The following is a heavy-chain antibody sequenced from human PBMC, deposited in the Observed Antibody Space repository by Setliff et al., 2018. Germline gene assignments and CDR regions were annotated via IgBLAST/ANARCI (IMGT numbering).Heavy chain of an antibody. CDR3: ARELGLRASFDF. J-gene: IGHJ4*02. Sequence: SETLSLTCRVSGDSISDYHWSWIRQPPGQGLEWIGYIYSSGRTNYNPPLKSRVSLSLDTSKNQFSLDLSSVTPADTAVYYCARELGLRASFDFWGQGILVTVSS. CDR1: GDSISDYH. V-gene: IGHV4-59*01. CDR2: IYSSGRT. D-gene: IGHD4-17*01.